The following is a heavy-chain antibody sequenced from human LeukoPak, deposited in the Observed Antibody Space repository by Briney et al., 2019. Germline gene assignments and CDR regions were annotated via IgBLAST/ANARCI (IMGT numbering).Heavy chain of an antibody. CDR2: ISDSGGST. D-gene: IGHD3-9*01. V-gene: IGHV3-23*01. Sequence: PGGSLRLSCAASGFTFSSYAMSWVRQAPGKGLEWVSTISDSGGSTYYADSVKGRFTISRDNSRNTLCLQMNSLRAEDTAVYYCARDQNGILTGPGAFDIWGQGTMVTVSS. CDR1: GFTFSSYA. J-gene: IGHJ3*02. CDR3: ARDQNGILTGPGAFDI.